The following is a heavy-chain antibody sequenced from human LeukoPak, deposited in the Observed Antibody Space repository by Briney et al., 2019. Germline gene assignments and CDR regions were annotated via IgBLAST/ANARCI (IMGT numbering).Heavy chain of an antibody. J-gene: IGHJ3*02. Sequence: GGALRLSCAPSGFTFRSYSMSWVRQAPAKGLEGDSAISGSGGSTYYADSVKGRFTNSRDNSKNTLYLQMNSLRAEDTAVYYCAKEGIAAAGTGDAFDIWGQGTMVTVSS. V-gene: IGHV3-23*01. CDR1: GFTFRSYS. CDR2: ISGSGGST. D-gene: IGHD6-13*01. CDR3: AKEGIAAAGTGDAFDI.